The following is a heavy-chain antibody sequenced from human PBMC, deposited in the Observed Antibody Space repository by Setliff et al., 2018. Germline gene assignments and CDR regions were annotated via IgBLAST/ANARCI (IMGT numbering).Heavy chain of an antibody. Sequence: GESLRLSCVASRFTFSNYGMHWVRQAPGKGLEWVALIWNDGSTKFYGDSVKGRFTISRDNSKNTLYLQMDTLRAEDTAVYYCARNWATAQHYYYGMDVWGQGTTVTAP. CDR2: IWNDGSTK. V-gene: IGHV3-33*01. CDR1: RFTFSNYG. J-gene: IGHJ6*02. D-gene: IGHD2-21*02. CDR3: ARNWATAQHYYYGMDV.